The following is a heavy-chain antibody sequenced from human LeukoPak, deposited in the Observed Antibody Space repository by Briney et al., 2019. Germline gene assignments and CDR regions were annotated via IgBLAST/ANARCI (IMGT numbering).Heavy chain of an antibody. CDR2: ISAYNGNT. J-gene: IGHJ4*02. Sequence: ASVKVSCKASGYTFTSYGISWVRQAPGQGLEWMGWISAYNGNTNYAQKLQGRVTMTPDTSTSTDYMELRSLRSDDTAVYYCARGPPPPYSSGWYFDYWGQGTLVTVSS. CDR1: GYTFTSYG. CDR3: ARGPPPPYSSGWYFDY. D-gene: IGHD6-19*01. V-gene: IGHV1-18*01.